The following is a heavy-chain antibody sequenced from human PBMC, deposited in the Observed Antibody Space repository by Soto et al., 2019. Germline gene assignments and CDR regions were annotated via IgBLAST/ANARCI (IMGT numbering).Heavy chain of an antibody. V-gene: IGHV1-69*01. CDR3: ASGASRWYPYFGDS. CDR1: EGTFNSYA. D-gene: IGHD6-13*01. CDR2: IIPYYNTL. J-gene: IGHJ4*02. Sequence: QAQVVQSGAEVRKPGSSVKLSCKASEGTFNSYAIAWVRQAPGQGLEWMGGIIPYYNTLNYAQKFQDRVTITADASTNTVYMELSGLRSDDTAVYFCASGASRWYPYFGDSWAQGTLVTVSS.